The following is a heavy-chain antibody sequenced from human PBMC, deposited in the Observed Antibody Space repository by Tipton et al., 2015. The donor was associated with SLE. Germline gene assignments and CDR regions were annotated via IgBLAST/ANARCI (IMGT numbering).Heavy chain of an antibody. J-gene: IGHJ4*02. Sequence: TLSLTCAVYGGSFSGYSWSWIRQPPGKGLEWIGYIYYSGSTNYNPSLKSRVTISVDTSKNQFSLKLSSVTAADTAVYYCARGVSYYYWGQGTLVTVSS. CDR2: IYYSGST. V-gene: IGHV4-34*01. D-gene: IGHD5-18*01. CDR1: GGSFSGYS. CDR3: ARGVSYYY.